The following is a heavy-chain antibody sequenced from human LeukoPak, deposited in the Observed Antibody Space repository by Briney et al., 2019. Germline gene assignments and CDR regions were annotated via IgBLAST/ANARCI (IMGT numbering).Heavy chain of an antibody. D-gene: IGHD3-22*01. CDR2: ISGSGGST. Sequence: GGSLRLSCAASGFTFSSYEMNWVRQAPGKGLEWVSAISGSGGSTYYADSVKGRFTISRDNSKNTLYLQMNSLRAEDTAVYYCAKGGYYYDSSGPLGYYYMDVWGKGTTVTISS. J-gene: IGHJ6*03. V-gene: IGHV3-23*01. CDR3: AKGGYYYDSSGPLGYYYMDV. CDR1: GFTFSSYE.